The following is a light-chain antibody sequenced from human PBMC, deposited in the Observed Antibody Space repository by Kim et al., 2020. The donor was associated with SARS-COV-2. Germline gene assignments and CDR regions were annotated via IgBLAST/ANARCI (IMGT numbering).Light chain of an antibody. CDR2: STN. Sequence: QSVLTQSPSASGTPGQRVTISCSGSSSNIGTNTVNWYQQFPGAAPKLLIYSTNQRPSGVPGRFSGSKSGSSASLVISGLQSEDEADYYCAAWDESLNGVAFGGGTKLAVL. J-gene: IGLJ2*01. V-gene: IGLV1-44*01. CDR3: AAWDESLNGVA. CDR1: SSNIGTNT.